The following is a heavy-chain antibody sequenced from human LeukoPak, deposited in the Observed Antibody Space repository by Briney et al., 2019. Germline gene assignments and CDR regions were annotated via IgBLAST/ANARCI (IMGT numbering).Heavy chain of an antibody. Sequence: PSETLSLTCTVCGGSISSSSYYWGWIRQPPGKGLEWIGSIYYSGSTYYNPSLKSRVTISVDTSKNQFSLKLSSVTAADTAVYYCARIGEYFDYWGQGNLVTVSS. CDR1: GGSISSSSYY. CDR3: ARIGEYFDY. V-gene: IGHV4-39*01. J-gene: IGHJ4*02. D-gene: IGHD4-17*01. CDR2: IYYSGST.